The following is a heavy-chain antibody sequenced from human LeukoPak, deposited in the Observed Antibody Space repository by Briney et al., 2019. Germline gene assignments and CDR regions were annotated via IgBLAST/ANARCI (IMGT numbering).Heavy chain of an antibody. Sequence: SETLSLTCTVSGYSISSGYYWGWIPQPPGKGLEWIGSIYHSGSTYYNPSLKSRVTISVDTSKNQFSLKLSSVTAADTAVYYCAREKATYYYDSSGSHAFDIWGQGTMVTVSS. V-gene: IGHV4-38-2*02. D-gene: IGHD3-22*01. CDR1: GYSISSGYY. CDR2: IYHSGST. J-gene: IGHJ3*02. CDR3: AREKATYYYDSSGSHAFDI.